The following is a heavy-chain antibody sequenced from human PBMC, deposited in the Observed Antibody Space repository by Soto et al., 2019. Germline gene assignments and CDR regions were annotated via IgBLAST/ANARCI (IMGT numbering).Heavy chain of an antibody. D-gene: IGHD2-2*01. CDR3: ATSNCFDP. V-gene: IGHV4-39*05. J-gene: IGHJ5*02. Sequence: SETPSLTCTVSGGSISSSSYYWGWIRQPPGKGLEWIGSIFYSGSTYYNPSLKSRVTISVDTSKNQFSLKLSSVTAADTAVYYCATSNCFDPWGQGTLVAVSS. CDR1: GGSISSSSYY. CDR2: IFYSGST.